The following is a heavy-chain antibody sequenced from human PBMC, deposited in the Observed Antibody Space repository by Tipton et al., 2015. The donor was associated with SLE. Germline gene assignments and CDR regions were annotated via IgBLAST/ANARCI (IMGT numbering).Heavy chain of an antibody. D-gene: IGHD6-13*01. J-gene: IGHJ5*02. Sequence: SRVTISVDTSKNQFSLKLSSVTAADTAVYYCARFSLAAAGTWFDPWGQGTLVTVSS. V-gene: IGHV4-30-2*04. CDR3: ARFSLAAAGTWFDP.